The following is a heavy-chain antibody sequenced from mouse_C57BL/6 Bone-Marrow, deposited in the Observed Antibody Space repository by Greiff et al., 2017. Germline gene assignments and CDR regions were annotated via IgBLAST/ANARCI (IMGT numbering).Heavy chain of an antibody. D-gene: IGHD2-2*01. V-gene: IGHV5-12*01. Sequence: EVKLVESGGGLVQPGGSLKLSCAASGFTFSDYYMYWVRQTPEKRLEWVAYISNGGGSTYYPDTVKGRFTISRDNAKNTLYLQMSRLKSEDTAMYYCARRRGLRRRYFDVWGTGTTVTVSS. CDR3: ARRRGLRRRYFDV. J-gene: IGHJ1*03. CDR1: GFTFSDYY. CDR2: ISNGGGST.